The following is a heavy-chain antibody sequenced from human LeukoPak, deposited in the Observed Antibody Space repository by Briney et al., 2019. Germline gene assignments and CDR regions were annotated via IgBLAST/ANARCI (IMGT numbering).Heavy chain of an antibody. CDR2: ISSYNGNA. D-gene: IGHD6-6*01. CDR3: ARVSYNRFDP. CDR1: GYTHTSYA. J-gene: IGHJ5*02. V-gene: IGHV1-18*01. Sequence: ASVKVSCKASGYTHTSYAISWVGQAPGQGLECMGWISSYNGNAYCAFNFQGSITMTADSPTSKAYMEQRSLRSDDTTVYYCARVSYNRFDPWGQGTRLIVS.